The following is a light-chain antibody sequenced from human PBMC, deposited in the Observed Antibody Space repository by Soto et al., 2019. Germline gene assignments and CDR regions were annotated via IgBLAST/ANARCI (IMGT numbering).Light chain of an antibody. CDR1: QSVPGH. CDR2: GAS. V-gene: IGKV3-20*01. Sequence: EIVLTQSPGTLSLSPGERATLSCRASQSVPGHLAWYQQKPGQAPRLLIYGASSRATGIPDRFNGSGSGTDVTLTITRLEPEDFAVYYCQHYGSSLWTFGQGTKVEIK. J-gene: IGKJ1*01. CDR3: QHYGSSLWT.